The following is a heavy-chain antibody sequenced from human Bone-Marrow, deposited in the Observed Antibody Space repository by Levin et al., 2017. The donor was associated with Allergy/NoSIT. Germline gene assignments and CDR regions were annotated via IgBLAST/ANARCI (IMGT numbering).Heavy chain of an antibody. CDR3: ARNWGGRTVKEDAFDI. CDR2: INPSGGST. V-gene: IGHV1-46*01. CDR1: GYTFTSYY. D-gene: IGHD7-27*01. J-gene: IGHJ3*02. Sequence: GESLKISCKASGYTFTSYYMHWVRQAPGQGLEWMGIINPSGGSTSYAQKFQGRVTMTRDTSTSTVYMELSSLRSEDTAVYYCARNWGGRTVKEDAFDIWGQGTMVTVSS.